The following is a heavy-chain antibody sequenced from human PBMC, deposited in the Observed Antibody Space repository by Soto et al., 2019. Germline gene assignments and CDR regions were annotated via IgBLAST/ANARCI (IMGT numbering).Heavy chain of an antibody. J-gene: IGHJ6*02. V-gene: IGHV3-23*01. D-gene: IGHD2-21*02. CDR2: VTANGGST. CDR3: ASLGVGDWANYYYYYGMDV. Sequence: GGSLRLSCAATGFTFSVYAMTWVRQAPGKGLEWASAVTANGGSTYSADSVKGRFTISRDNSKNTLFLQMNSLRAEDTAVYYCASLGVGDWANYYYYYGMDVWGQGTTVIAP. CDR1: GFTFSVYA.